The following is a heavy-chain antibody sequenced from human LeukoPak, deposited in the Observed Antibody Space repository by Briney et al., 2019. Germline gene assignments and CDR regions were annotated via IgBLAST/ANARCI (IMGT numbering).Heavy chain of an antibody. CDR3: AKDSGYDILTGYYMYYFDY. CDR2: ISGDGGST. D-gene: IGHD3-9*01. CDR1: GFTFDDYA. Sequence: QSGGSLRLSCAASGFTFDDYAMHWVRQAPGKGLEWVSIISGDGGSTYYADPVKGRFTISRDNSKNSLYLQMNSLRTEDTALYYCAKDSGYDILTGYYMYYFDYWGQGTLVTVSS. V-gene: IGHV3-43*02. J-gene: IGHJ4*02.